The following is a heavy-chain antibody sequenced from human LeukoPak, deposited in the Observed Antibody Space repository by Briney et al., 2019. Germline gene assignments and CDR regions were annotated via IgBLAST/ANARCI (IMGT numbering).Heavy chain of an antibody. CDR3: AKDLIGYYYGSGSYYSGDY. J-gene: IGHJ4*02. V-gene: IGHV3-30*18. D-gene: IGHD3-10*01. CDR1: GFTFSSYG. Sequence: PGGSLRLACAASGFTFSSYGMHWVRQAPGKGLEWVAVISYDESNKYYADSVKGRFTISRDNSKNTLYLQMNSLRAEDTAVYYCAKDLIGYYYGSGSYYSGDYWGQGTLVTVSS. CDR2: ISYDESNK.